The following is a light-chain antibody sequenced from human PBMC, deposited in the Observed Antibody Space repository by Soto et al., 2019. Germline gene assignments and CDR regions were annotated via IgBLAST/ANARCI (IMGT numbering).Light chain of an antibody. CDR3: AAWDDSLNVVI. CDR1: SSNIGSNA. Sequence: QPVLTQPPSASGTPGQRVPISCSGSSSNIGSNAVNWYQQLPGTAPKLLIYSNNQRPSGVPDRFSGSKSGTSASLAISGLQSEDEADYYCAAWDDSLNVVIFGGGTKLTVL. CDR2: SNN. J-gene: IGLJ2*01. V-gene: IGLV1-44*01.